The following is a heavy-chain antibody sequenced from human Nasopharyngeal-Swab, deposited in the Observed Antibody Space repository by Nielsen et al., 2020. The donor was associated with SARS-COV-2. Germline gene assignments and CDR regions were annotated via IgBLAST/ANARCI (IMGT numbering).Heavy chain of an antibody. D-gene: IGHD3-22*01. V-gene: IGHV3-64D*06. CDR2: ISHDGGRT. J-gene: IGHJ3*02. CDR1: GFTFSSFW. Sequence: GESLKISCVGTGFTFSSFWMNWVRQAPGKGPEFVSAISHDGGRTHYADSVKDRFIISRDNSKNTMDLQMTSLRVEDTAMYYCVKEGDSSGYCGCYDIWGQGTVVTVSP. CDR3: VKEGDSSGYCGCYDI.